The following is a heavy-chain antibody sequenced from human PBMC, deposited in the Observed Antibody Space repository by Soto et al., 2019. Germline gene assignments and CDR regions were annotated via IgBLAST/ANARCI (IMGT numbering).Heavy chain of an antibody. V-gene: IGHV5-10-1*01. CDR2: IDPSDSYT. D-gene: IGHD6-25*01. CDR1: GYSFTTYW. J-gene: IGHJ6*04. Sequence: PGESLKISCKGSGYSFTTYWITWVRQMPGKGLEWMGRIDPSDSYTNYSPSFQGHVTISADKSISTAYLQWSSLKASDTAMYYCATHGSERLERSYYYGMDVGGKGTTVTVSS. CDR3: ATHGSERLERSYYYGMDV.